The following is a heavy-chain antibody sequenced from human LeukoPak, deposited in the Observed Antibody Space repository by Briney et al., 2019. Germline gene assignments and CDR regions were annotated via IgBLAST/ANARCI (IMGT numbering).Heavy chain of an antibody. CDR1: GGSISSSNW. V-gene: IGHV4-4*02. Sequence: PSGTLSLTCAVSGGSISSSNWWSWVRQPPGEGLEWIGEINHSGSTNYNPPLKSRVTISVDTSMNQFSLKLSSVTAADTAVYYCARWFPYYFDYWGQGTLVTVSS. CDR3: ARWFPYYFDY. CDR2: INHSGST. J-gene: IGHJ4*02. D-gene: IGHD3-10*01.